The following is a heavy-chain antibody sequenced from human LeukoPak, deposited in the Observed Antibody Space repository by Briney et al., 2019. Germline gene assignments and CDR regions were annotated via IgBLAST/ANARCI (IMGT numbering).Heavy chain of an antibody. CDR2: IYSGGST. CDR1: EFSVGSNY. Sequence: GGSLRLSCAASEFSVGSNYMTWVRQAPGKGLEWVSLIYSGGSTYYADSVKGRFTISRDNSKNTPYPQMNSLRAEDTAVYYCARVQRGIAVALDYWGQGTLATVSS. J-gene: IGHJ4*02. CDR3: ARVQRGIAVALDY. V-gene: IGHV3-66*01. D-gene: IGHD6-19*01.